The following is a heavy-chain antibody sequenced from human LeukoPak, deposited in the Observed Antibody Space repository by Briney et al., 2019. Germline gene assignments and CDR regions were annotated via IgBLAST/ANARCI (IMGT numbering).Heavy chain of an antibody. CDR1: GGSFSGYY. CDR2: INHSGST. Sequence: PSETLSLTCAVYGGSFSGYYWSWIRQPPGKGLEWIGEINHSGSTNYNPSLKSRVTISVDTSKNQFSLKLSSVTAADTAVYYCARTLYGSGSVDYWGQGTLVTVSS. CDR3: ARTLYGSGSVDY. V-gene: IGHV4-34*01. J-gene: IGHJ4*02. D-gene: IGHD3-10*01.